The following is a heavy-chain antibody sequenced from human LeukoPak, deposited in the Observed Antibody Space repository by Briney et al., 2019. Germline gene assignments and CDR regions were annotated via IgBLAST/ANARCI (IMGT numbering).Heavy chain of an antibody. V-gene: IGHV3-21*01. D-gene: IGHD1-26*01. CDR3: AREEYSGSYGGY. J-gene: IGHJ4*02. CDR2: ISSSSSYI. Sequence: GGYLRLSCAASGFTFSSYSMNWVRQAPGKGLEWVSSISSSSSYIYYADSVKGRFTISRDNAKNSLYLQMNSLRAEDTAVYYCAREEYSGSYGGYWGQGTLVTVSS. CDR1: GFTFSSYS.